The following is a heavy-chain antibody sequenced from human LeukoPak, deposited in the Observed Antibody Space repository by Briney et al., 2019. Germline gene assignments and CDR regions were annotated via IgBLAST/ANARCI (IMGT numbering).Heavy chain of an antibody. V-gene: IGHV1-2*02. CDR3: SRTGSPDDILTGLFDY. CDR1: GYTFTGYY. Sequence: GASVKVSCKASGYTFTGYYMHWVRQAPGQGLEWMGWINPNSGGTNYAQKFQGRVTMTRDTSISTAYMELSRLRSDDTAVYYCSRTGSPDDILTGLFDYWGQGTLVTVSS. CDR2: INPNSGGT. D-gene: IGHD3-9*01. J-gene: IGHJ4*02.